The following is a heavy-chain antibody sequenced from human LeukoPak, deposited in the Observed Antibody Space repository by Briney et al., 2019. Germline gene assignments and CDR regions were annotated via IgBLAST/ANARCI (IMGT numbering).Heavy chain of an antibody. D-gene: IGHD2-15*01. CDR1: GYSFTTYY. V-gene: IGHV1-46*01. CDR2: INPTGGST. CDR3: ARERYCSGGNCFVTYYYGMDV. J-gene: IGHJ6*02. Sequence: ASVKVSCKASGYSFTTYYMHWVRRAPGQGLEWMGIINPTGGSTNYAQKFEGRVTMTRDTSTSTVYMELSSLRSEDTAMYYCARERYCSGGNCFVTYYYGMDVWGQGTTVTVSS.